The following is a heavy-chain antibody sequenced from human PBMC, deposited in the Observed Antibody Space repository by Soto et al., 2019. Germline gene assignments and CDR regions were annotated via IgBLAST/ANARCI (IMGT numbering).Heavy chain of an antibody. CDR2: ISYDGSNK. CDR1: GFTFSSYG. Sequence: QVQLVESGGGVVQPGRSLRLSCAASGFTFSSYGMHWVRQAPGKGLEWVAVISYDGSNKYYADSVKGRFTIPRDNSKNPLYLQMNSLRAEDTAVYYCAKVLRGYYYDSSGYYFDYWGQGTLVTVSS. CDR3: AKVLRGYYYDSSGYYFDY. V-gene: IGHV3-30*18. D-gene: IGHD3-22*01. J-gene: IGHJ4*02.